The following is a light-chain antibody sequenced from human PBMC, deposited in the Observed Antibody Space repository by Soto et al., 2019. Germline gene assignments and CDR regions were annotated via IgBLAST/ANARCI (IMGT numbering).Light chain of an antibody. Sequence: IVLTHSPGTLSLSPWERATLSCRASQSVSSSYLAWYQQKPGQAPRLLIYGASSRATGIPDRFSGSGSGTDFTLTISSLEPEDFAVYYCQQRSNWPPITFGQGTRLEIK. V-gene: IGKV3D-20*02. CDR2: GAS. CDR1: QSVSSSY. J-gene: IGKJ5*01. CDR3: QQRSNWPPIT.